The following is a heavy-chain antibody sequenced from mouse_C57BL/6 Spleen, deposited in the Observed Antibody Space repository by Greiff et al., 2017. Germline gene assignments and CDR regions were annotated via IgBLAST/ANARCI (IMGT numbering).Heavy chain of an antibody. CDR2: INPSTGGT. Sequence: EVQLQQSGPELVKPGASVKISCKASGYSFTGYYMNWVKQSPEKSLEWIGEINPSTGGTTYNQKFKAKATLTVDKSSSTAYMQLKSRTSEDSAVYYCARRGTGTGFADWGQGTLVTVSA. D-gene: IGHD4-1*01. J-gene: IGHJ3*01. V-gene: IGHV1-42*01. CDR1: GYSFTGYY. CDR3: ARRGTGTGFAD.